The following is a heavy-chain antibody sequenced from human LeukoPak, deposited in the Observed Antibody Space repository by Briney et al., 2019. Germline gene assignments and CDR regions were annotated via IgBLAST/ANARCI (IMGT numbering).Heavy chain of an antibody. CDR3: ARAKDIVVVPAANLDY. D-gene: IGHD2-2*01. CDR2: INHSGST. J-gene: IGHJ4*02. Sequence: PSETLSLTCAVYGGSFSGYYWSWIRQPPGKGLEWIGEINHSGSTNYNPSLKSRVTISVDTSKNLFSLKLSSVTAADTAVYYCARAKDIVVVPAANLDYWGQGTLVTVSS. CDR1: GGSFSGYY. V-gene: IGHV4-34*01.